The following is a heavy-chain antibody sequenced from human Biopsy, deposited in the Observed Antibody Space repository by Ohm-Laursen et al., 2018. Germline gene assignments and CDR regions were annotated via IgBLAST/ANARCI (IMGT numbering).Heavy chain of an antibody. Sequence: SDTLSLTCTVSGGSVRSPDHRWNWVRRAPGKGLEWIGSIYYSWTTLYNPSLSGRVTMDLDRSTNQFSLKLKSVTSADTAVYFCARAYFYGMGTSNYFLDSWGQGALVTVSS. V-gene: IGHV4-39*01. CDR1: GGSVRSPDHR. D-gene: IGHD3-10*01. CDR3: ARAYFYGMGTSNYFLDS. CDR2: IYYSWTT. J-gene: IGHJ4*02.